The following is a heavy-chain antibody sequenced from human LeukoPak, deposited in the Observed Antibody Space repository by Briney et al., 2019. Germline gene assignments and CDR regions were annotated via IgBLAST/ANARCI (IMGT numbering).Heavy chain of an antibody. J-gene: IGHJ4*02. Sequence: GESLKISCKGSGYNFNNYWIGWVRQMPVKGLEWMGIVDPGDSYTRYSPSFQGQVTISADKSISTAYLQWSSLKAADTAMYYCARSDYSTSSPDYWGQGTLVTVSS. CDR2: VDPGDSYT. D-gene: IGHD6-6*01. CDR3: ARSDYSTSSPDY. CDR1: GYNFNNYW. V-gene: IGHV5-51*01.